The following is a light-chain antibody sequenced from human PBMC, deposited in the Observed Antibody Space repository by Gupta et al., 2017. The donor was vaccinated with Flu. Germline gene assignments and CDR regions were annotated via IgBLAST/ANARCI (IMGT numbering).Light chain of an antibody. CDR1: QRVLYSSNNKDY. CDR2: WAS. CDR3: QQYYSTFT. J-gene: IGKJ3*01. Sequence: SPDFLPVSLCERTTINCKSSQRVLYSSNNKDYLAWYQQKPGQPPKLLIYWASTRESGVPDRFSGSGSGTDFTLTSSRLQAEDVAVYYWQQYYSTFTFGPGTKVDIK. V-gene: IGKV4-1*01.